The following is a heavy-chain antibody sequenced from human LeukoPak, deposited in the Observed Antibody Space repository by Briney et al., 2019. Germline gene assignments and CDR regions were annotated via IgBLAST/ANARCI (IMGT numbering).Heavy chain of an antibody. D-gene: IGHD5-18*01. CDR3: VRDRLVDTPLVRPY. Sequence: AGSLRLSCAASKFTFSNYVMNWVRQAQGQGMEWVSQITSSCRSMYYANSVMGRFTILRDNAKKSQYLQMNSLRADDTAVYYCVRDRLVDTPLVRPYWGQGTLVTVSS. CDR1: KFTFSNYV. V-gene: IGHV3-48*01. CDR2: ITSSCRSM. J-gene: IGHJ4*02.